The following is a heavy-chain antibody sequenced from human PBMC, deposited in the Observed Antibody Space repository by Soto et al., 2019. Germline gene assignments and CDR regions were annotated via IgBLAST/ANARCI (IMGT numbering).Heavy chain of an antibody. CDR1: GGSISSYY. D-gene: IGHD2-8*01. CDR3: ARNSYCTNGVCYKPFDY. J-gene: IGHJ4*02. Sequence: PSETLSLTCTVSGGSISSYYWSWIRQPPGKGLEWIGYIYYSGSTNYNPSLKSRVTISVDTSKNQFSLKLSSVTAADTAVYYCARNSYCTNGVCYKPFDYWGQGTLVTVS. CDR2: IYYSGST. V-gene: IGHV4-59*01.